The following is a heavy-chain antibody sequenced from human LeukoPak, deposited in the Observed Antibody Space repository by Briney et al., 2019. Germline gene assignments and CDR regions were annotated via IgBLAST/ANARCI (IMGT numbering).Heavy chain of an antibody. Sequence: GGSLRPSCAASGFTFSSYGMHWVRQAPGKGLEWVAVIWHDGSNKYYADSVKGRFTISRDNSKNTLYLQMNSLRAEDTAVYYCAVYCSGGCYSGLVWGQGTLVTVSS. J-gene: IGHJ4*02. CDR3: AVYCSGGCYSGLV. D-gene: IGHD2-21*02. CDR1: GFTFSSYG. V-gene: IGHV3-33*01. CDR2: IWHDGSNK.